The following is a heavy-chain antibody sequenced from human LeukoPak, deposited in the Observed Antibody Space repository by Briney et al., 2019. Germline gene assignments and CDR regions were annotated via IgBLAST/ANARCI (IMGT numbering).Heavy chain of an antibody. CDR3: ASLGEDY. Sequence: SETLSLTCAVYGGSFSGYYWSWIRQPPGKGLEWIGEINHSGSTNYNPSLKSRVTISVDTSKNQFSLKLSSVTAADTAVYYCASLGEDYWGQGTLVTVSS. CDR1: GGSFSGYY. V-gene: IGHV4-34*01. J-gene: IGHJ4*02. CDR2: INHSGST. D-gene: IGHD3-16*01.